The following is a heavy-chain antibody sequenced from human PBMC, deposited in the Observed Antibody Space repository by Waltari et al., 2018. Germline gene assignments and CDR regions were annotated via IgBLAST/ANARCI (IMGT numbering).Heavy chain of an antibody. Sequence: QVLLVQSGAEVKKPGSSVKVSCKASGGTFGSDTFSWVRQAPGRGLEWMGRIVVAFKSTDYSQKFQGRLTLTADASTTTAYMELSSLTSEDTALYFCVRDMTYTSSGWFDPWGQGTMVIVSS. CDR3: VRDMTYTSSGWFDP. V-gene: IGHV1-69*08. D-gene: IGHD2-21*02. CDR2: IVVAFKST. CDR1: GGTFGSDT. J-gene: IGHJ5*02.